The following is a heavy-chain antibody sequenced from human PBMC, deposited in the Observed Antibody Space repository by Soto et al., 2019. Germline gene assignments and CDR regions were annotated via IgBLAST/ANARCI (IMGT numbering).Heavy chain of an antibody. J-gene: IGHJ1*01. CDR2: FDPEEGET. D-gene: IGHD3-22*01. V-gene: IGHV1-24*01. CDR3: ATLPSYYDSSGYYESLQH. CDR1: GYTLTDLS. Sequence: QVHLIQSGAEVKKPGASVKVSCKVSGYTLTDLSMHWVRQAPGKGLEWMGGFDPEEGETMYAQKFQGRVIMTEDASTDTAYMELSSLRSEDTAVYYCATLPSYYDSSGYYESLQHWGQGTLVTVSS.